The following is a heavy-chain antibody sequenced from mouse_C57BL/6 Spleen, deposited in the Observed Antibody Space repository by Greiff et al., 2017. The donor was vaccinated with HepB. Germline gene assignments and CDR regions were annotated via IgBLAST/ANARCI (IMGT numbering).Heavy chain of an antibody. CDR2: IRLKSDNYAT. J-gene: IGHJ3*01. CDR3: TSYYGSSYVAWFAY. Sequence: EVQVVESGGGLVQPGGSMKLSCVASGFTFSNYWMNWVRQSPEKGLEWVAQIRLKSDNYATHYAESVKGRFTISRDDSKSSVYLQMNNLRAEDTGIYYCTSYYGSSYVAWFAYWGQGTLVTVSA. CDR1: GFTFSNYW. V-gene: IGHV6-3*01. D-gene: IGHD1-1*01.